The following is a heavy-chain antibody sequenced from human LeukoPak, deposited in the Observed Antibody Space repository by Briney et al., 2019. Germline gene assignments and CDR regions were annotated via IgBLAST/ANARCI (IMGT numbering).Heavy chain of an antibody. D-gene: IGHD1-14*01. CDR3: ARECSTACNHFDY. Sequence: ASVKLSCKASGYTFTGYYMHWVRQAPGQGLEWMGWIKPNGGCTNYAQKFQGRVTMTRDTSISTAYMELSRLRSDETAVYYCARECSTACNHFDYWGQGTLVTVSS. J-gene: IGHJ4*02. V-gene: IGHV1-2*02. CDR2: IKPNGGCT. CDR1: GYTFTGYY.